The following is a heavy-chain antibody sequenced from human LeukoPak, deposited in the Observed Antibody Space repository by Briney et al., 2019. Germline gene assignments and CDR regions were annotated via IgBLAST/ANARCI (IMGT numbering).Heavy chain of an antibody. CDR2: INANNGDT. D-gene: IGHD6-13*01. CDR1: GYTFTNYG. J-gene: IGHJ4*02. V-gene: IGHV1-18*01. CDR3: ARGPIAAAGDY. Sequence: ASVKVSCKASGYTFTNYGITWVRQAPGQGLEWMGWINANNGDTSYAQNLQGRVTMTRDTSTSTAYMEVRSLRSDDTAVYYCARGPIAAAGDYWGQGTLVTVSS.